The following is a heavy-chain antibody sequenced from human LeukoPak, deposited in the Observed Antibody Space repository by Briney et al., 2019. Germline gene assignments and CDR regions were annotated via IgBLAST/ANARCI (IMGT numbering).Heavy chain of an antibody. V-gene: IGHV3-48*02. D-gene: IGHD6-19*01. CDR2: ITSTSSGI. CDR1: GFTFSSYE. Sequence: GGSLRLSCAASGFTFSSYEMNWVRQAPGKGLEWVSYITSTSSGIFYADSVKGRFTISRDNAKNSLFLQMNSLRDEDTAVYYCARVNIAVTRTRWFDPWGQGTLVTVSS. J-gene: IGHJ5*02. CDR3: ARVNIAVTRTRWFDP.